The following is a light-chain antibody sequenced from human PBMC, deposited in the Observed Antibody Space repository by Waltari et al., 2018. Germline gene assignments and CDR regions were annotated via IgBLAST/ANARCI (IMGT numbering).Light chain of an antibody. CDR3: QQRSNWPLMYT. V-gene: IGKV3-11*01. CDR1: QSVSSY. CDR2: DAS. J-gene: IGKJ2*01. Sequence: EIVLTQSPATLSLSPGERATLSCRASQSVSSYLAWYQQKTGQDPRLLIYDASNRATGIQARFSGSGSGTDFTLTISSLEPEDFAVYYCQQRSNWPLMYTFGQGTELEIK.